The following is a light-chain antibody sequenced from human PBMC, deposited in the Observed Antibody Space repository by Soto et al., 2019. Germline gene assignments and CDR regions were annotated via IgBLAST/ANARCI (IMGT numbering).Light chain of an antibody. CDR1: QTLRSGY. CDR2: DVS. J-gene: IGKJ1*01. V-gene: IGKV3-20*01. Sequence: EIVFMQSPGTLSLSPGDRATLSCRASQTLRSGYLAWYQHKPGQSPRLLIYDVSSRTTGIPDRFSGSGSGTDFTLTISRLEPEDFAVYYCHQYGSSPLAFGQGTKVDIK. CDR3: HQYGSSPLA.